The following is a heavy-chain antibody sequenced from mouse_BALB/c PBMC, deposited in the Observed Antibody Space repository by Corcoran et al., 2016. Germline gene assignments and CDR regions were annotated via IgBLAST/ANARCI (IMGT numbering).Heavy chain of an antibody. J-gene: IGHJ2*01. CDR2: FYPYNDNT. CDR1: GYTFTSYV. Sequence: EVQLQQSGPELVKPGTSVKMSCKASGYTFTSYVIHWVKQKPGQGLEWIGYFYPYNDNTKYNEKFKGKATLTSDKSSSIAYMELFSLTSEDSAVYYCAREVPGGNPFDYWGQGTTLTVSS. D-gene: IGHD2-1*01. CDR3: AREVPGGNPFDY. V-gene: IGHV1S136*01.